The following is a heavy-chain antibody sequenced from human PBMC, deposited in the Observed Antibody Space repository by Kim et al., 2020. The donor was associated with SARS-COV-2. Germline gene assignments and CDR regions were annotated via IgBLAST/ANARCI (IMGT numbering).Heavy chain of an antibody. J-gene: IGHJ4*02. CDR3: ARVPYYYDSSGYYPFDY. D-gene: IGHD3-22*01. Sequence: KGRFTISRDNATNSLYLQMSSLRAEDTAVYYCARVPYYYDSSGYYPFDYWGQGTLVTVSS. V-gene: IGHV3-11*06.